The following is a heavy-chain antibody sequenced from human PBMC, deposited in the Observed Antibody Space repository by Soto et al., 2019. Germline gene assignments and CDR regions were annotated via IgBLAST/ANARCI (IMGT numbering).Heavy chain of an antibody. Sequence: ASVKVSCKASGYIFSNYAVQWVRQAPGQSLEWMGWIHAGNGDTKYSQKFHGRVTITRDTSASTAYMELSGLRSEDTAVYYCARVPRYTSDIVEVPAVMFEDWFVPWGQGNLVTVSS. CDR1: GYIFSNYA. J-gene: IGHJ5*02. D-gene: IGHD2-2*01. CDR2: IHAGNGDT. V-gene: IGHV1-3*01. CDR3: ARVPRYTSDIVEVPAVMFEDWFVP.